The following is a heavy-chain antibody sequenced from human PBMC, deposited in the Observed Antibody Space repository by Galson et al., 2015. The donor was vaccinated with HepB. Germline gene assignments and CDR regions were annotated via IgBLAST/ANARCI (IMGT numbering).Heavy chain of an antibody. V-gene: IGHV3-7*03. Sequence: SLRLSCAASGFTFSSYWMSWVRQAPGKGLEWVANIKQGGSEKYYVDSVKGRFTISRDNAKNSLYLQMNSLRAKDTAVYYCARAGYCTNGVCYRPGRAHFDYWGQGTLVTVSS. D-gene: IGHD2-8*01. CDR3: ARAGYCTNGVCYRPGRAHFDY. J-gene: IGHJ4*02. CDR2: IKQGGSEK. CDR1: GFTFSSYW.